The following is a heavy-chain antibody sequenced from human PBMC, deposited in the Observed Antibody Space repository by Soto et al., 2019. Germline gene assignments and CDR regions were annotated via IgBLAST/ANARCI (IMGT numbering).Heavy chain of an antibody. CDR3: AKDRYGDYGGIDY. J-gene: IGHJ4*02. D-gene: IGHD4-17*01. CDR1: GYTFTSYD. CDR2: MNPNSGNT. Sequence: ASVKVSCKASGYTFTSYDINWVRQATGQGLEWMGWMNPNSGNTGYAQKVQGRVTMTRNTSISTAYMELSSLRSEDTAVYCCAKDRYGDYGGIDYWGQGTMVTVSS. V-gene: IGHV1-8*01.